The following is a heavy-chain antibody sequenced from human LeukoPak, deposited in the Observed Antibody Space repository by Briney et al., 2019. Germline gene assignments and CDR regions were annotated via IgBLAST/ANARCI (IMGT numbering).Heavy chain of an antibody. CDR2: ISYDGSTK. Sequence: PGGSLRLSCAASGFTFSNYGVHWVRQAPGKGLEWVALISYDGSTKYNVDSVKGRFSISRDNSKNTLHLQMNNLRAEDTALYYCARDDYGFDPWGQGTLVTVSS. D-gene: IGHD4-17*01. V-gene: IGHV3-30*04. J-gene: IGHJ5*02. CDR1: GFTFSNYG. CDR3: ARDDYGFDP.